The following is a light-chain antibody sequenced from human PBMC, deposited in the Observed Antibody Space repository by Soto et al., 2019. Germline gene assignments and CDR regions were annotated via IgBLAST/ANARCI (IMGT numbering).Light chain of an antibody. CDR2: EVS. CDR3: CSYAGSSTPYV. Sequence: QSALTQPPSVSGSPGQSITISCTGTSSDVGSYNLVSWYQQHPGKAPKLMIYEVSKRPSGVSNRFSGSKSGNTASLTISGLQAEDEADYYCCSYAGSSTPYVFGTGTKLTVL. V-gene: IGLV2-23*02. J-gene: IGLJ1*01. CDR1: SSDVGSYNL.